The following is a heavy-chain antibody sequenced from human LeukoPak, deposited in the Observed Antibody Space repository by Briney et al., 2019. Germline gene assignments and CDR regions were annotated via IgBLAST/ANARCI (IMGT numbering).Heavy chain of an antibody. CDR1: EFSISDSY. D-gene: IGHD2-8*01. CDR2: ISGSGSDI. CDR3: STDPRLLMY. V-gene: IGHV3-11*01. J-gene: IGHJ4*01. Sequence: SEFSISDSYMTWIRQTPGKGLEWPAYISGSGSDIYFADSVKGRFTISRDNAKNSLYLQMNSLRPEDTALYYCSTDPRLLMYWGHGTLVTVSS.